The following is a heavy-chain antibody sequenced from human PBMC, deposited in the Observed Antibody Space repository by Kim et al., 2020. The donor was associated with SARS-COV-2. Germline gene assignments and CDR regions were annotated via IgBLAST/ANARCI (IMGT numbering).Heavy chain of an antibody. CDR3: TRSTHVRIFGVVFGFDY. Sequence: GGSLRLSCTTSGFSFGEYAINWVRQAPGKGLEWVGFIRGKSYGGTTDYAASVKGRFFISRDDSKSTAYLQLTSLKTEDTGVYYCTRSTHVRIFGVVFGFDYWGQGTLVTVSP. CDR1: GFSFGEYA. D-gene: IGHD3-3*01. V-gene: IGHV3-49*04. J-gene: IGHJ4*02. CDR2: IRGKSYGGTT.